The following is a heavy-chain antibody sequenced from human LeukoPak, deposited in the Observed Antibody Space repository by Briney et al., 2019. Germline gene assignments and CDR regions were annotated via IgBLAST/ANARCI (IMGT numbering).Heavy chain of an antibody. CDR2: IYYSGST. D-gene: IGHD3-22*01. J-gene: IGHJ4*02. Sequence: PSETLSLTCTVSGGSISSSSYYWGWIRQPPGKGLEWIGSIYYSGSTYYNPSLKSRVTISVDTSKNQFSLKLSSVTAADTAVYYCARRGTSYYYDSSAIPPFDYWGQGTLVTVSS. V-gene: IGHV4-39*01. CDR1: GGSISSSSYY. CDR3: ARRGTSYYYDSSAIPPFDY.